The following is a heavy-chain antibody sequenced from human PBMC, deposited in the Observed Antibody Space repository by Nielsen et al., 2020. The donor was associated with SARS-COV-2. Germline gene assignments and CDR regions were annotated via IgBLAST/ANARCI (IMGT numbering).Heavy chain of an antibody. CDR3: ARVYYDSSGYLNYFDY. J-gene: IGHJ4*02. Sequence: GGSLRLSCAASGFTFDDYGMSWVRQAPGKGLEWVSGINWNGGSTGYADSVKGRFTISRDNAKNSLHLQMNSLRAEDTALYHCARVYYDSSGYLNYFDYWGQGTLVTVSS. D-gene: IGHD3-22*01. V-gene: IGHV3-20*01. CDR2: INWNGGST. CDR1: GFTFDDYG.